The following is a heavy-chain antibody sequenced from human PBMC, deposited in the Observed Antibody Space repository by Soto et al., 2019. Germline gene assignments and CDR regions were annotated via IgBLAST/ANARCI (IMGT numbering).Heavy chain of an antibody. CDR3: ARLSSGWSGLFVYYYYGMDV. D-gene: IGHD6-19*01. J-gene: IGHJ6*02. V-gene: IGHV4-39*01. CDR1: GGSISSGGYY. CDR2: IYYSGST. Sequence: PSETLSLTCTVSGGSISSGGYYWGWIRQPPGKGLEWIGSIYYSGSTYYNPSLKSRVTISVDTSKNQFSLKLSSVTAADTAVYYCARLSSGWSGLFVYYYYGMDVWGQGTTVTVSS.